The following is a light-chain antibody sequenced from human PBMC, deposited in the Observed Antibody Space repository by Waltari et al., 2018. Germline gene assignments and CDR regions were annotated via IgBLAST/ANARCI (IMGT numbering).Light chain of an antibody. Sequence: CRATQSVSHNNLALYQQKGGQAPRLLIYGASSRATGIPDRFSGSGSGTDFTLSISRLEPEDYGVYYCQQYAGTPITFGGGTKVE. CDR3: QQYAGTPIT. J-gene: IGKJ4*01. V-gene: IGKV3-20*01. CDR2: GAS. CDR1: QSVSHNN.